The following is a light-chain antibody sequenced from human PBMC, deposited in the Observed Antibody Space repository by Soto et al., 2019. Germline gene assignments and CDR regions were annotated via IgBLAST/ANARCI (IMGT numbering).Light chain of an antibody. CDR1: QSVTSNY. CDR2: GAS. J-gene: IGKJ4*01. CDR3: QQFSSYPLT. V-gene: IGKV3-20*01. Sequence: DIVLTQSPGTLSSSQGERVTLSCRAGQSVTSNYLAWYQQKPGQSPRLLIFGASIRDTGLPDRFSGGGSGRDFTLTISRLEPEDSAVYYCQQFSSYPLTFGGGTKVDIK.